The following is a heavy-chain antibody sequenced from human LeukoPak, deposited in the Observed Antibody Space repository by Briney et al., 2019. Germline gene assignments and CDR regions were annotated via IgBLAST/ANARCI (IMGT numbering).Heavy chain of an antibody. Sequence: GSSVKVSCKASGGTFSSYAISWVRQAPGQGLEWMGGIIPIFGTANYAQKFQGRVTITTDESTSTAYTELSSLRSEDTAVYYCARDDVEMATITAFDIWGQGTMVTVSS. J-gene: IGHJ3*02. CDR3: ARDDVEMATITAFDI. CDR2: IIPIFGTA. V-gene: IGHV1-69*05. CDR1: GGTFSSYA. D-gene: IGHD5-24*01.